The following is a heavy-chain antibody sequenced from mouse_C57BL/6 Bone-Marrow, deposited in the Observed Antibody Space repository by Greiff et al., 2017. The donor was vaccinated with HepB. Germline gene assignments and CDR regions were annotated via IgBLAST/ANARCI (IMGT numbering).Heavy chain of an antibody. V-gene: IGHV2-2*01. CDR1: GFSLTSYG. CDR2: IWSGGST. J-gene: IGHJ4*01. CDR3: ARYYYGSSLYYAMDY. Sequence: VQVVESGPGLVQPSQSLSITCTVSGFSLTSYGVHWVRQSPGKGLEWLGVIWSGGSTDYNAAFISRLSISKDNSKSQVFFKMNSLQADDTAIYYCARYYYGSSLYYAMDYWGQGTSVTVSS. D-gene: IGHD1-1*01.